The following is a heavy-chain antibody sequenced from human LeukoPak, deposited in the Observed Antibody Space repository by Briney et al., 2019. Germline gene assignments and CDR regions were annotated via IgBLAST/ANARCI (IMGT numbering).Heavy chain of an antibody. D-gene: IGHD6-13*01. CDR2: IRQDGGEK. V-gene: IGHV3-7*01. CDR1: GFTFTDYW. Sequence: GGSLRLSCAVSGFTFTDYWMNWVRQAPGKGLEWVASIRQDGGEKSYVDSVKGRFTISRDNTKSSLYLQTNSLRAEDTAAYYCARDGTAAGLYFDLWGQGTLVTVSS. J-gene: IGHJ4*01. CDR3: ARDGTAAGLYFDL.